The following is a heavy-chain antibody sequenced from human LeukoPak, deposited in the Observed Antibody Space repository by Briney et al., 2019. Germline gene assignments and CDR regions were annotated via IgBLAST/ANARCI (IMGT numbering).Heavy chain of an antibody. V-gene: IGHV3-23*01. Sequence: GASLRLSCAASGFTFSSYAMSWVRQAPGKGLEWVSAISGSGGSTYYADSVKGRFTISRDNSKNTLYLQMNSLSAEDTAVYYCAKGIQLWLFYFDYWGQGTLVTVSS. CDR3: AKGIQLWLFYFDY. CDR1: GFTFSSYA. D-gene: IGHD5-18*01. CDR2: ISGSGGST. J-gene: IGHJ4*02.